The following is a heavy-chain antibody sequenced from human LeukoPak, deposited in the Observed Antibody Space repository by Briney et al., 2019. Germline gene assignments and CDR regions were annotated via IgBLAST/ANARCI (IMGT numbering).Heavy chain of an antibody. V-gene: IGHV3-13*01. CDR1: GFTFIDYD. D-gene: IGHD6-19*01. Sequence: GRSLRLSCAASGFTFIDYDMHSVSQLVRKGLEWVSSIGIRGDTHYSGSVKGRFTISRENAESSSYLQMNSLRAEDTAVYYCARGGIQVSGIDEFDYWGQGTLVTVSS. CDR3: ARGGIQVSGIDEFDY. CDR2: IGIRGDT. J-gene: IGHJ4*02.